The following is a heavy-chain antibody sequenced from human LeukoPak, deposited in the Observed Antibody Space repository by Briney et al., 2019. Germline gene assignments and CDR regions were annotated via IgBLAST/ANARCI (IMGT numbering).Heavy chain of an antibody. V-gene: IGHV1-69*01. CDR3: ARDSVVVPAADDAFDI. CDR2: IIPIFGTA. Sequence: GSSVKVPCKASGGTFSSYAISWVRQAPGQGLEWMGGIIPIFGTANYAQKFQGRVTITADESTSTAYMELSSLRSEDTAVYYCARDSVVVPAADDAFDIWGQGTMVTVSS. J-gene: IGHJ3*02. D-gene: IGHD2-2*01. CDR1: GGTFSSYA.